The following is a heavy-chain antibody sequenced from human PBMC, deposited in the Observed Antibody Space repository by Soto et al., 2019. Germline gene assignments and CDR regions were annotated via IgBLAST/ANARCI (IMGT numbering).Heavy chain of an antibody. Sequence: EVQLLESGGGLVQPGGSLRLSCAASGFTFSTSGMSWVRQAPGKGLEWVSSISGSGDYTNYADSVKGRFTISRDNSKNILYLQINSLTAEDTAVYYCANHGGFDIWGQGTMVAVSS. CDR3: ANHGGFDI. CDR2: ISGSGDYT. V-gene: IGHV3-23*01. J-gene: IGHJ3*02. D-gene: IGHD4-17*01. CDR1: GFTFSTSG.